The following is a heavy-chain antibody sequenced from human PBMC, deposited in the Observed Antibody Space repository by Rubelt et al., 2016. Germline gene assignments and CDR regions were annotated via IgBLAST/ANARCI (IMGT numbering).Heavy chain of an antibody. CDR3: ARDLNYYDSSGYYQEYYYGMDV. Sequence: RLSCAASGFTVSSNYMSWVRQAPGKGLEWVSVIYSGGSTYYADSVKGRFTISRDNSKNTLYLQMNSLRAEDTAGYYCARDLNYYDSSGYYQEYYYGMDVWG. V-gene: IGHV3-66*01. CDR1: GFTVSSNY. D-gene: IGHD3-22*01. J-gene: IGHJ6*02. CDR2: IYSGGST.